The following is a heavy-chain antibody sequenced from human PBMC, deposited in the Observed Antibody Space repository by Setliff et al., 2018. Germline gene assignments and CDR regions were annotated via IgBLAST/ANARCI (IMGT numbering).Heavy chain of an antibody. CDR1: GHIFNSYG. CDR2: ISSYNDVT. CDR3: AISTLSICSGGSCPNAFDV. V-gene: IGHV1-18*01. D-gene: IGHD2-15*01. Sequence: ASVKVSCKASGHIFNSYGISWVRQAPGKGLEWVGWISSYNDVTTYAQRFQGRVTLTKDTSTSAAYMELRSLRSGDSAVYYCAISTLSICSGGSCPNAFDVWGQGTMVTVSS. J-gene: IGHJ3*01.